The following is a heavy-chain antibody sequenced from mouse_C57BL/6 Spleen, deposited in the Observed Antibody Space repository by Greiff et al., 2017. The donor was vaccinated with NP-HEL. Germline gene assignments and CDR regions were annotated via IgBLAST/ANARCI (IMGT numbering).Heavy chain of an antibody. CDR3: ARPMTTVGSPFAY. Sequence: QVQLQQSGAELVKPGASVKISCKASGYAFSSYWMNWVKQRPGKGLEWIGQIYPGDGDTNYNGKFKGKATLTADKSSSTAYMQLSSLTSEDSAVYFCARPMTTVGSPFAYWGQGTLVTVSA. J-gene: IGHJ3*01. CDR1: GYAFSSYW. V-gene: IGHV1-80*01. D-gene: IGHD1-1*01. CDR2: IYPGDGDT.